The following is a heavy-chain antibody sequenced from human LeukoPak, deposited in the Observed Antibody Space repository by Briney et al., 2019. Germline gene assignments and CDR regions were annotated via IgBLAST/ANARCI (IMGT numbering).Heavy chain of an antibody. CDR3: ARVGSAAATADY. Sequence: ASVTVSCKASGYTFTTYYMHWMRQAPGQGPEWMGIINPRGGSTDYSQKIQGRITMTSDTSTSTVYMELSSLRSDDTAVYFCARVGSAAATADYWGQGTLVTVSS. J-gene: IGHJ4*02. CDR2: INPRGGST. D-gene: IGHD6-25*01. CDR1: GYTFTTYY. V-gene: IGHV1-46*01.